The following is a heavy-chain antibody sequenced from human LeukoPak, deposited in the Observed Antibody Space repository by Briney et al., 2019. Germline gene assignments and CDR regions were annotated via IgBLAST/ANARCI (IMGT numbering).Heavy chain of an antibody. CDR2: IYYIGST. CDR1: GGSISSGVYY. Sequence: SQTLSLTCTVSGGSISSGVYYWSWIRQPPGKGLEWIGYIYYIGSTYYNPSLNSRVTICVDTSKNQFSLKLSSVTAADTAVYYCARAPGQWLVRGYFDYWGQGTLVTVSS. V-gene: IGHV4-30-4*08. J-gene: IGHJ4*02. CDR3: ARAPGQWLVRGYFDY. D-gene: IGHD6-19*01.